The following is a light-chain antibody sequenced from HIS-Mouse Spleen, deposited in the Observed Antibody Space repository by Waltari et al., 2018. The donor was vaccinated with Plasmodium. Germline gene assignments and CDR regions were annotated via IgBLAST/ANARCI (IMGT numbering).Light chain of an antibody. V-gene: IGKV1-5*03. CDR1: QSISSR. Sequence: DIQMTQSPSTLSASVGDRVTITCRASQSISSRLAWYQQKPGKAPTLLIYKASSLESGVPSRFSGRGSGTEFTLTISRLEPEDFAVYYCQQYGSSPYTVGQGTKLEIK. J-gene: IGKJ2*01. CDR2: KAS. CDR3: QQYGSSPYT.